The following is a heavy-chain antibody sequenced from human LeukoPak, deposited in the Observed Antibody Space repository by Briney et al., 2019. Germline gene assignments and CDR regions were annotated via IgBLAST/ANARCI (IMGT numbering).Heavy chain of an antibody. Sequence: GGSLRLSCAASGFTVSSNYMSWIRQAPGKGLEWVSYISSSGSTIYYADSVKGRFTISRDNAKDSLYLQMNSLRAEDTAVYYCARTVAGSREGLDYWGQGTLVTVSS. V-gene: IGHV3-11*01. CDR2: ISSSGSTI. D-gene: IGHD6-19*01. CDR1: GFTVSSNY. J-gene: IGHJ4*02. CDR3: ARTVAGSREGLDY.